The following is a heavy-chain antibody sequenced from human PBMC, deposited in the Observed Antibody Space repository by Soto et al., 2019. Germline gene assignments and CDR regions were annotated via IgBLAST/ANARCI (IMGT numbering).Heavy chain of an antibody. V-gene: IGHV3-33*01. CDR2: IFYDGFNE. CDR3: VRGWCSGVHLSCLDL. D-gene: IGHD6-19*01. CDR1: GFTFRQYG. Sequence: QVQLVESGGGVVQPGTSLRLSCAASGFTFRQYGMHWVRQAPGKGLDWVAVIFYDGFNEYYADSVRGRFTISRDNSGNMVYLQMNSLRAEATAVYYCVRGWCSGVHLSCLDLWGQGTAVVFSS. J-gene: IGHJ3*01.